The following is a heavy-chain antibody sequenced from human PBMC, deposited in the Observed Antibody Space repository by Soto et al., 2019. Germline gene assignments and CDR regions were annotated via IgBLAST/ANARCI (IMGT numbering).Heavy chain of an antibody. Sequence: PGGSLRLSCAASGFTFSTYWMHWVRQAPGKGLVWVSRIKTDGSVTTYAGSVKGRFTISRDNAKNTLYLQMNTLRAEDTAVYYCARGLGGSHDYWGRGTLVTVSS. V-gene: IGHV3-74*01. D-gene: IGHD3-16*01. CDR1: GFTFSTYW. CDR2: IKTDGSVT. CDR3: ARGLGGSHDY. J-gene: IGHJ4*02.